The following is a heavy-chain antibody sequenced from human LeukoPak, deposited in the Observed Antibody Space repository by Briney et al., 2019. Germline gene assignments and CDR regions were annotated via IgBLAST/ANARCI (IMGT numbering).Heavy chain of an antibody. J-gene: IGHJ3*02. V-gene: IGHV4-4*02. CDR1: GGSISSSNW. Sequence: PSETLSLTCAVSGGSISSSNWWSWVRLPPGKGLEWIGEIYHSGSTNYNPSLKSRVTISVDKSKNQFSLKLSSVTAADTAVYYCARSRSGYSHDHAAFEIWGQGTMVSVSS. CDR3: ARSRSGYSHDHAAFEI. CDR2: IYHSGST. D-gene: IGHD5-12*01.